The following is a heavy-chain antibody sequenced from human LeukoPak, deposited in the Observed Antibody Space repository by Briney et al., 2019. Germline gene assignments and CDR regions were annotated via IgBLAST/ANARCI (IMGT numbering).Heavy chain of an antibody. Sequence: HAGGSLRLSCAASGFTFSSYAMSWVRQAPGKGLEWVSAISGSGGSTYYADSVKGRFTISRDNSKNTLYLQMNSLRAEDTAVYYCAKDDDFWSPNWFDPWGQGTLVTVSS. CDR1: GFTFSSYA. J-gene: IGHJ5*02. V-gene: IGHV3-23*01. D-gene: IGHD3-3*01. CDR2: ISGSGGST. CDR3: AKDDDFWSPNWFDP.